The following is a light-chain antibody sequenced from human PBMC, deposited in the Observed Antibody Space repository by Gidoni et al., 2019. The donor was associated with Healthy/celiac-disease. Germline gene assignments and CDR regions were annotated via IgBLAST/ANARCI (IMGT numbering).Light chain of an antibody. V-gene: IGKV1-39*01. CDR3: QQSYSTPYT. CDR2: AAS. CDR1: QSISSY. J-gene: IGKJ1*01. Sequence: DIQMTQSPSSLPASVGDRVTITCRASQSISSYLNWYQQKPGQAPKLLIYAASSLQRGVPSRFSGSGSGTDFTLTISSLQPEDFATYYCQQSYSTPYTFGQGTKVEIK.